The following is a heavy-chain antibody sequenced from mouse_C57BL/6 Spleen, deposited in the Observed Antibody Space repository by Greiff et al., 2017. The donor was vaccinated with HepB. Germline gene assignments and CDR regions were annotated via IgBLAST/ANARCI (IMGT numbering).Heavy chain of an antibody. CDR3: ARSHYDYYYYAMDY. D-gene: IGHD2-4*01. J-gene: IGHJ4*01. CDR2: IDPNSGGT. V-gene: IGHV1-72*01. Sequence: VQLQQPGAELVKPGASVKLSCKASGYTFTSYWMHWVKQRPGRGLEWIGRIDPNSGGTKYNEKFKSKATLTVDKPSSTAYMQLSSLTSEDSAVYYCARSHYDYYYYAMDYWGQGTSVTVSS. CDR1: GYTFTSYW.